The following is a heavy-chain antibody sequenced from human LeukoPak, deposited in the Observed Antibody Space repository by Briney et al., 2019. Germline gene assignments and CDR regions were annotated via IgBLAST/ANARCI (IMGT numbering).Heavy chain of an antibody. Sequence: GGSLRLSCAASGFTFSSYTMNWVRQAPGKGLEWVGRIASKTDGGTTDYAAPVKGRFTISRDDSKNTLFLQMNSLKTEDTAVYYCTTGIRGDCGQGTLVTVSS. CDR1: GFTFSSYT. CDR3: TTGIRGD. V-gene: IGHV3-15*04. J-gene: IGHJ4*02. CDR2: IASKTDGGTT.